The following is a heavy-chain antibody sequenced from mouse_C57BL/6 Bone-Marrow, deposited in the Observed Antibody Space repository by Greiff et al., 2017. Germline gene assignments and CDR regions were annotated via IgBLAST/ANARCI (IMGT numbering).Heavy chain of an antibody. CDR3: ARALKLRLRLDY. CDR2: IDPSDSET. J-gene: IGHJ2*01. Sequence: QVQLQQPGPELVRPGSSVKLSCKASGYTFTSYWMHWVKQRPIQGLEWIGNIDPSDSETHYNQKFKDKATLTVDKSSSTAYRQRSSLTSVDSAVYDCARALKLRLRLDYWGQGTTLTVSS. V-gene: IGHV1-52*01. CDR1: GYTFTSYW. D-gene: IGHD3-2*02.